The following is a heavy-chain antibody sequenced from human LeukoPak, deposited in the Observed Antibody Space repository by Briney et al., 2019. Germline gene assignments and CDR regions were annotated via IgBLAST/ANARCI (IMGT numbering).Heavy chain of an antibody. CDR2: INGDGSST. J-gene: IGHJ5*02. Sequence: PGGSLRLSCAASGFTFSSYEMNWVRQAPGKGLVWVSRINGDGSSTTYADSVKGRFTISRDNAKNTLYLQMNSLRAEDTAVYYCARVTQKVTTLSWVARSGNNWFDPWGQGTLVTVSS. D-gene: IGHD4-17*01. CDR3: ARVTQKVTTLSWVARSGNNWFDP. CDR1: GFTFSSYE. V-gene: IGHV3-74*01.